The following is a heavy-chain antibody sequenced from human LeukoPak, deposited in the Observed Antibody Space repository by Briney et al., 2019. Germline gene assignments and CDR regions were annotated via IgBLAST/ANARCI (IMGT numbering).Heavy chain of an antibody. J-gene: IGHJ4*02. V-gene: IGHV4-34*01. D-gene: IGHD4-17*01. CDR3: ARGLDGDYVRGYFDY. CDR2: INHSGST. CDR1: GGSFSGYY. Sequence: SETLSLTCAVYGGSFSGYYWSWIRQPPGKGLEWIGEINHSGSTNYNPSLKSPVTISVDTSKNQFSLKLSSVTAADTAVYYCARGLDGDYVRGYFDYWGQGTLVTVSS.